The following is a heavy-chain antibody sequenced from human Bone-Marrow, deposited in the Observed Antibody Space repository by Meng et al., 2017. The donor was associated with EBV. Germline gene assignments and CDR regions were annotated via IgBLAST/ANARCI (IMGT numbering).Heavy chain of an antibody. Sequence: QVQLVQSGAEGKKPGASVKISCKASGYTFTSYGVTWVRPAPGQGLEWMGWITAYNGLTRYEQKFQGRVMLTTDTSTTTAYMELRSLTFDDTAVYYCARNPRSEYSGYDYWGQGTLVTVSS. D-gene: IGHD5-12*01. J-gene: IGHJ4*02. CDR1: GYTFTSYG. CDR3: ARNPRSEYSGYDY. CDR2: ITAYNGLT. V-gene: IGHV1-18*01.